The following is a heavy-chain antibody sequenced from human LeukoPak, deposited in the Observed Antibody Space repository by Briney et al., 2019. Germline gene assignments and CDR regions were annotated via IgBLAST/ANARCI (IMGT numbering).Heavy chain of an antibody. CDR3: AGVVAVAGTHRDYYYYMDV. CDR1: GFTFSGYA. V-gene: IGHV3-21*01. Sequence: GGSLRLSCAASGFTFSGYAMNWVRQAPGRGLEWVSSISSSSSYIYYADSVKGRFTISRDNAKNSLYLQMNSLRAEDTAVYYCAGVVAVAGTHRDYYYYMDVWGKGTTVTVSS. CDR2: ISSSSSYI. D-gene: IGHD6-19*01. J-gene: IGHJ6*03.